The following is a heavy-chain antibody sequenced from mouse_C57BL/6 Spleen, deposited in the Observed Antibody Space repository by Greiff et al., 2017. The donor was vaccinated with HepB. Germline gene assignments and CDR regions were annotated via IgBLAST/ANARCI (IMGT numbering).Heavy chain of an antibody. V-gene: IGHV3-6*01. Sequence: EVKLQESGPGLVKPSQSLSLTCSVTGYSITSGYYWNWIRQFPGNKLEWMGYISYDGSNKYNPSLKNRISITRDTSKNQFFLKLNSVTTEDTATYYCASDYYGSSYWYFDVWGTGTTVTVSS. CDR1: GYSITSGYY. CDR3: ASDYYGSSYWYFDV. J-gene: IGHJ1*03. D-gene: IGHD1-1*01. CDR2: ISYDGSN.